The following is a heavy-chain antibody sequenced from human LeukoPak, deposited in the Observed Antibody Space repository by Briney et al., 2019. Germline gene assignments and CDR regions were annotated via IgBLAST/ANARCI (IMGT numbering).Heavy chain of an antibody. CDR2: ISSSGSTI. J-gene: IGHJ6*03. V-gene: IGHV3-11*04. CDR1: GFTFSDYY. CDR3: ARVEREQQRGYYYYYMDV. Sequence: PGGSLRLSCAASGFTFSDYYMSWIRQAPGKGLEWVSYISSSGSTIYYADSVKGRFTISRDNAKNSLYLQMNSLRAEDTAVYYCARVEREQQRGYYYYYMDVWGKGTTVTVSS. D-gene: IGHD6-25*01.